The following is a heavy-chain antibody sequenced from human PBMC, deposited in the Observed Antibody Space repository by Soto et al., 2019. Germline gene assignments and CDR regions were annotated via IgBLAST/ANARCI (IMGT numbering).Heavy chain of an antibody. V-gene: IGHV3-7*03. D-gene: IGHD4-4*01. J-gene: IGHJ6*02. CDR2: IKQDGSEK. Sequence: GGSLRLSCAASGFTFSSYWMSWVRQAPGKGLEWVANIKQDGSEKYYVDSVKGRFTISRDNAKNSLYLQMNSLRAEDTAVYYCARLYSNYYYYGMDVWGQGTTVTVSS. CDR1: GFTFSSYW. CDR3: ARLYSNYYYYGMDV.